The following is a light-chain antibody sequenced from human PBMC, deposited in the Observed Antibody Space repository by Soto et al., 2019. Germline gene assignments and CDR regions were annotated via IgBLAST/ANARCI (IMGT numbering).Light chain of an antibody. Sequence: QSALTQPRSVSGSPGQSATISCTGTSSDVGGYDYVSWYQQHPGKAPKLMIFDVNKRPSGVPDRFSGSKSGNTAFLTISGLQAEDEADYSCFSYAGSRVFGGGTKLTVL. CDR3: FSYAGSRV. CDR1: SSDVGGYDY. J-gene: IGLJ3*02. CDR2: DVN. V-gene: IGLV2-11*01.